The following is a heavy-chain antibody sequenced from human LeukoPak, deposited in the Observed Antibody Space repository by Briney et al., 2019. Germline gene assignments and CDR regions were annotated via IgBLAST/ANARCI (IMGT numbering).Heavy chain of an antibody. CDR2: ISGSGGST. Sequence: GGSLRLSCAASGFTFSSYAMSWVRQAPGKGLEWVSAISGSGGSTYYADSVKGRFTISRDNSKNTLYLQMNSLGAEDTAVYYCAKDRGIAVWTYYYYMDVWGKGITVTVSS. J-gene: IGHJ6*03. V-gene: IGHV3-23*01. CDR3: AKDRGIAVWTYYYYMDV. D-gene: IGHD6-19*01. CDR1: GFTFSSYA.